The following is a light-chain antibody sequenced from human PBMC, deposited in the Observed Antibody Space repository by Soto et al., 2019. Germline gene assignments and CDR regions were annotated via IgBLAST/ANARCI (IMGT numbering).Light chain of an antibody. V-gene: IGKV1-5*03. J-gene: IGKJ1*01. CDR3: QHYSGDRTT. Sequence: DIPMTQSPSTLSASVGDRVTISCRASQSINKWLAWYQHKPGKAPKLLIYEVSTLDNGVPSRFSGAASATDFTLTISNLQPDDFATYYCQHYSGDRTTFGQGTKVEV. CDR2: EVS. CDR1: QSINKW.